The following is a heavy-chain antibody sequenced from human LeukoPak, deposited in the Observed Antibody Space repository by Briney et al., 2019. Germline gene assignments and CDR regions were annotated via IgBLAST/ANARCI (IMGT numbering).Heavy chain of an antibody. V-gene: IGHV3-30*04. J-gene: IGHJ4*02. CDR1: GFTFRSYV. D-gene: IGHD1-26*01. CDR2: ISYDGSNT. Sequence: GGSLRLSCVASGFTFRSYVFHWVRQAPGKGLEWVAVISYDGSNTNSADSAKGRFIISRDNSKNTLYLQMRSLRAEDTAVYYCARSGSLMGSSDYWGQGTLVTVSS. CDR3: ARSGSLMGSSDY.